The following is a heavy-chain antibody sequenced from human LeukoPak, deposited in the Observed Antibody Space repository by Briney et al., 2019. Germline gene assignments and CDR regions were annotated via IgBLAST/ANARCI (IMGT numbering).Heavy chain of an antibody. CDR3: GRVSGTYYFDY. CDR1: GYTFSDHY. V-gene: IGHV3-72*01. Sequence: PGGSLRLSCAASGYTFSDHYIDWVRQAPGKGLEWVGRTRNKANSYTTEYAASVKGRFAISRDDSNNSLYLQMNSLKTEDTAVYYCGRVSGTYYFDYWGQGTLVTVSS. CDR2: TRNKANSYTT. D-gene: IGHD1-26*01. J-gene: IGHJ4*02.